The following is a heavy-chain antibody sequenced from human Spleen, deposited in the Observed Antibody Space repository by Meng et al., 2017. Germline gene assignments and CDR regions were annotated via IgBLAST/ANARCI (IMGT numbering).Heavy chain of an antibody. CDR3: AKGAGRIASTGKRYFDY. V-gene: IGHV3-23*01. CDR2: IGANGGST. Sequence: GGSLRLSCAASGFTFSSYEFNWVRQAPGKGLEWVSVIGANGGSTSYADSVKSRFTISRDNSKNTLYLQMSSLRADDTAVYYCAKGAGRIASTGKRYFDYWGLGTLVTVSS. D-gene: IGHD6-13*01. CDR1: GFTFSSYE. J-gene: IGHJ4*02.